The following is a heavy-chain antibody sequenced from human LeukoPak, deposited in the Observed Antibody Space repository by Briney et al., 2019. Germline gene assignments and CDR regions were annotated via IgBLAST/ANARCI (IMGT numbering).Heavy chain of an antibody. J-gene: IGHJ3*02. CDR1: GFTFDDYA. Sequence: TGGSLRLSCVASGFTFDDYAMHWVRQAPGKGLEWVSGISWNGGSTGYADSVKGRFTISRDNAKNSLYLQMNSLRAEDTALYYCARQTVVVPAATSYYDFWSGYYVGAFDIWGQGTMVTVSS. V-gene: IGHV3-20*04. D-gene: IGHD3-3*01. CDR2: ISWNGGST. CDR3: ARQTVVVPAATSYYDFWSGYYVGAFDI.